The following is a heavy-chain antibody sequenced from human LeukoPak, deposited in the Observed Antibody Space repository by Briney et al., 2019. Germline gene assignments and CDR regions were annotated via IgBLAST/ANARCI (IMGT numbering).Heavy chain of an antibody. Sequence: PSETLSLTCTVSGASISSYYWSWIRRSPGNGLEWIGYIYYSGSINYNPSLKSRVTISVDTSKNQLSLKLSSVSAADTAVYYCARHYYDRSGSYSFDCWGQGALVTVSS. CDR2: IYYSGSI. D-gene: IGHD3-22*01. CDR1: GASISSYY. J-gene: IGHJ4*02. V-gene: IGHV4-59*08. CDR3: ARHYYDRSGSYSFDC.